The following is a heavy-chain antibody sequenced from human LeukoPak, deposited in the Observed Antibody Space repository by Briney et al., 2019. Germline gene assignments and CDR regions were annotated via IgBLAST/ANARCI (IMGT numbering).Heavy chain of an antibody. CDR1: GGSFSGYY. CDR2: INHSGST. D-gene: IGHD6-13*01. J-gene: IGHJ5*02. CDR3: ARGPRYSSSWTMYNWFDP. V-gene: IGHV4-34*01. Sequence: SETLSLTCAVYGGSFSGYYWSGIRQPPGKGLEWIGEINHSGSTNYNPSLKSRVTISVDTSKNQFSLKLSSVTAADTAVYYCARGPRYSSSWTMYNWFDPWGQGTLVTVSS.